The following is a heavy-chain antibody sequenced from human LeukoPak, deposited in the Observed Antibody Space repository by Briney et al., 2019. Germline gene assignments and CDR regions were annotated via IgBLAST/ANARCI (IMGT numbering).Heavy chain of an antibody. CDR1: GFTFSAHW. J-gene: IGHJ4*02. V-gene: IGHV3-7*01. CDR2: IKVDGSDK. Sequence: GGSLRLSCAASGFTFSAHWMSWVRQAPGKGLEWVANIKVDGSDKNYVDSVKGRFTISRDNTKSSLYLQMNSLRAEDTAVYYCSRGGRNLDYWGQGTLVTVSS. D-gene: IGHD1-14*01. CDR3: SRGGRNLDY.